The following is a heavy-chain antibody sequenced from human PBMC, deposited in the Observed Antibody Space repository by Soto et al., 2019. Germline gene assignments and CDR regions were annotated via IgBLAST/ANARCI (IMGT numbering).Heavy chain of an antibody. J-gene: IGHJ4*02. D-gene: IGHD2-15*01. Sequence: SETQCLTCPVSGVSLRSYCLTLIRPPPGEGLEWIGCICNSGTTNYNPSLKSRVTISVDTSKNQFSLKLSSVTAADTAVYYCASFCREPGGSCYARLDYWGQGTLVAVSS. CDR2: ICNSGTT. V-gene: IGHV4-4*08. CDR1: GVSLRSYC. CDR3: ASFCREPGGSCYARLDY.